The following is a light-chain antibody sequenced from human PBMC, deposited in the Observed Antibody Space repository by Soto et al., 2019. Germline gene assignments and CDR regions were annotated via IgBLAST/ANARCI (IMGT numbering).Light chain of an antibody. J-gene: IGLJ1*01. CDR3: SSYAGSNNFV. CDR2: EVS. V-gene: IGLV2-8*01. CDR1: SSDVGGYNY. Sequence: QSVLTQPPSASGTPGQRVTISCTGTSSDVGGYNYVSWYQQHPGKAPKLMIYEVSERPSGVPDRSSGSKSSNTASLTVSGLQAEDEADYYCSSYAGSNNFVFGTGTKVTVL.